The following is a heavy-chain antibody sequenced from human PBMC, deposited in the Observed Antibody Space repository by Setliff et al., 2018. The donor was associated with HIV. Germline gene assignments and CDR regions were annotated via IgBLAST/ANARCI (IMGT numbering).Heavy chain of an antibody. CDR1: GGTFTRNC. CDR2: ILPFFDTA. J-gene: IGHJ5*02. D-gene: IGHD6-19*01. CDR3: ARDGYSSGWYIYSFDP. V-gene: IGHV1-18*01. Sequence: GASVKVSCKASGGTFTRNCISWVRQAPGQGLEWMGGILPFFDTANYAQKVQGRVTMTTDTSTSTAYMELRSLRSDDTAVYYCARDGYSSGWYIYSFDPWGQGTLVTVSS.